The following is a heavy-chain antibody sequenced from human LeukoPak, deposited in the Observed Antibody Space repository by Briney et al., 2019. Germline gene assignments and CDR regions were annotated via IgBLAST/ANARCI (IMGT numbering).Heavy chain of an antibody. CDR2: INPSGGST. V-gene: IGHV1-46*01. CDR3: ARDLVRGVINY. J-gene: IGHJ4*02. CDR1: GFTFTSYY. D-gene: IGHD3-10*01. Sequence: GGSLRLSCAASGFTFTSYYMHWVRQAPGQGLEWMGIINPSGGSTSYAQKFQGRVTMTRDTSTSTVYMELSSLRSEDTAVYYCARDLVRGVINYWGQGTLVTVSS.